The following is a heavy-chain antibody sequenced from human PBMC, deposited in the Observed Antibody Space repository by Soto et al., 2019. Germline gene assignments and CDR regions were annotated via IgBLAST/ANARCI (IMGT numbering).Heavy chain of an antibody. J-gene: IGHJ5*02. CDR1: GGSISSGGYY. CDR2: IYYSGST. D-gene: IGHD3-22*01. Sequence: SETLSLTCTVSGGSISSGGYYWSWIRQHPGKGLEWIGYIYYSGSTYYNPSLKSRVTISVDTSKNQFSLKLSSVTAADTAVYYCARVDDSSANWFDPWGQGTLVTVSS. V-gene: IGHV4-31*03. CDR3: ARVDDSSANWFDP.